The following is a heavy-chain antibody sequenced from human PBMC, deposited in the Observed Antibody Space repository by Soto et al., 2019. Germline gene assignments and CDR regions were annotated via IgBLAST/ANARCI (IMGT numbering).Heavy chain of an antibody. CDR1: GFTFSSYG. J-gene: IGHJ6*02. Sequence: GGSLRLSCAASGFTFSSYGMHWVRQAPGKGLEWVAVIWYDGSNKYYADSVKGRFTISRDNSKNTLYLQMNSLRAGDTAVYYCARPDCSSTSCSRYYYYYGMDVWGQGTTVTVSS. CDR3: ARPDCSSTSCSRYYYYYGMDV. V-gene: IGHV3-33*01. D-gene: IGHD2-2*01. CDR2: IWYDGSNK.